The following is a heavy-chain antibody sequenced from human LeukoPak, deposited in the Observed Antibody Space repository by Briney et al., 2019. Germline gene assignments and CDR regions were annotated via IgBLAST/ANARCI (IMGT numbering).Heavy chain of an antibody. J-gene: IGHJ4*02. D-gene: IGHD3-3*01. CDR1: GGSISSGGYY. CDR2: IYHSGST. V-gene: IGHV4-30-2*01. CDR3: AREPPTYYDFWSGFDY. Sequence: PSQTLSLTCTVSGGSISSGGYYWSWIRQPPGKGLEWIGYIYHSGSTYYNPSLKSRVTISVDRSKSQFSLKLSSVTAADTAVYYCAREPPTYYDFWSGFDYWGQGTLVTVSS.